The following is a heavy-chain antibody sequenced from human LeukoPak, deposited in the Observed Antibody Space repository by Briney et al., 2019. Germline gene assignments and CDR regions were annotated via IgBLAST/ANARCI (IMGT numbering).Heavy chain of an antibody. D-gene: IGHD5-12*01. V-gene: IGHV3-23*01. CDR1: GFTFSSYA. J-gene: IGHJ3*02. Sequence: GGSLRLSCAASGFTFSSYAMSWVRQAPGKGLEWVSAISGSGGSTYYADSVKGRFTISRDYSKNTLYLQMNSLRAEDTAVYYCAKTRRGYSGYDYVGAFDIWGQGTMVTVSS. CDR3: AKTRRGYSGYDYVGAFDI. CDR2: ISGSGGST.